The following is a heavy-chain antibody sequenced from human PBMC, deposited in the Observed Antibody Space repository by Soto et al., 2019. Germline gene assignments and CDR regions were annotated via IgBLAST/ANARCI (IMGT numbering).Heavy chain of an antibody. CDR1: GFTFSSYS. J-gene: IGHJ4*02. Sequence: GGSLRLSCAASGFTFSSYSMNWVRQAPGKGLEWVSYISSSSSTIYYADSVKGRFTISRDNAKNSLYLQMNSLISDDTAVYYCARVIMIFGVANLGSYFDYWGQGTRVTVSS. D-gene: IGHD3-3*01. V-gene: IGHV3-48*01. CDR3: ARVIMIFGVANLGSYFDY. CDR2: ISSSSSTI.